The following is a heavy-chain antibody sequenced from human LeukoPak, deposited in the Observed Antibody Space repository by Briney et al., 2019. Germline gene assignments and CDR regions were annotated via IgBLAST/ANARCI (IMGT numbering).Heavy chain of an antibody. D-gene: IGHD5-18*01. Sequence: ASVKVSCKASGGTFSSYAISWVRQAPGQGLEWMGWINPNSGGTNYAQKFQGRVTMTRDTSISTAYMELSRLRSDDTAVYYCARAADPANWGQGTLVTVSS. CDR2: INPNSGGT. CDR1: GGTFSSYA. J-gene: IGHJ4*02. CDR3: ARAADPAN. V-gene: IGHV1-2*02.